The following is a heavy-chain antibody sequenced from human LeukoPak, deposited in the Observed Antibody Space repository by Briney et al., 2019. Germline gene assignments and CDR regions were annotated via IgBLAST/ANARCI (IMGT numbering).Heavy chain of an antibody. CDR1: GGSISSSNW. V-gene: IGHV4-4*02. CDR2: VYHSGST. CDR3: ARVSQSDAFDI. J-gene: IGHJ3*02. Sequence: SGTLSLTCAVSGGSISSSNWWSWIRQPPGKGLEWIGEVYHSGSTNYNPSLKSRVTISVDTSKNQFSLKLSSVTAADTAVYYCARVSQSDAFDIWGQGTMVTVSS.